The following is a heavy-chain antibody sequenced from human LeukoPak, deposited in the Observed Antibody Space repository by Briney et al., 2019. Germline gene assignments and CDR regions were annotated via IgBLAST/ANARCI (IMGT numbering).Heavy chain of an antibody. Sequence: RASVKVSCKGSGYSFTSYWIGWVRQMPGKGLEWMGIIYPGDSDTRYGPSFQGQVTISADKSISTAYLQWSSLKASDTAMYYCARHAYYYDSSGYYLPSYYYYMDVWGKGTTVTVSS. V-gene: IGHV5-51*01. CDR3: ARHAYYYDSSGYYLPSYYYYMDV. CDR1: GYSFTSYW. CDR2: IYPGDSDT. D-gene: IGHD3-22*01. J-gene: IGHJ6*03.